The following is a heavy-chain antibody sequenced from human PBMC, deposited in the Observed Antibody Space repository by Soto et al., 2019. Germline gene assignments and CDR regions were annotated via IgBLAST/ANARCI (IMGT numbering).Heavy chain of an antibody. CDR3: ARGLLDAFDI. Sequence: GGSLRLSCAASGFTFSSYSMNWVRQAPGKGLEWISSISSSSSYIYYADSVKGRFTISRDNAKNSLYLQMNSLRAEDTAVYYCARGLLDAFDIWGQGTMVTVSS. CDR2: ISSSSSYI. J-gene: IGHJ3*02. D-gene: IGHD2-21*02. CDR1: GFTFSSYS. V-gene: IGHV3-21*01.